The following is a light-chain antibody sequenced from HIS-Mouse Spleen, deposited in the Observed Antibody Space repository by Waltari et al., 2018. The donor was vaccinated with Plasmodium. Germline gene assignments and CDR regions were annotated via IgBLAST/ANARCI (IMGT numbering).Light chain of an antibody. V-gene: IGKV3-20*01. CDR2: GAS. Sequence: EIVLPQSPGTLSLSPGDRATLSCRASQRVSSRDLAWYQQKPGQAPRLLIYGASSRATGIPDRVSGSGAGTDFTLTISRLEPEDFAVYYCQQYGSSPLTFGGGTKVEIK. CDR1: QRVSSRD. CDR3: QQYGSSPLT. J-gene: IGKJ4*01.